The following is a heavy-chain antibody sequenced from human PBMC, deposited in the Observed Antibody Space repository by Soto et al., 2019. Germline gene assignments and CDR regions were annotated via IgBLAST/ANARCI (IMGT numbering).Heavy chain of an antibody. D-gene: IGHD2-21*01. CDR1: GYSFTTYW. CDR3: ARASWKFVDPYHSDS. Sequence: GESLKISCKGSGYSFTTYWIGWVRQIPWKGLEWMGIIYPGDSDTRYSPSFQGQVTISADNSISTAYLQWGSLKASDTAMNYCARASWKFVDPYHSDSWGKGTMVIVSS. V-gene: IGHV5-51*01. J-gene: IGHJ4*02. CDR2: IYPGDSDT.